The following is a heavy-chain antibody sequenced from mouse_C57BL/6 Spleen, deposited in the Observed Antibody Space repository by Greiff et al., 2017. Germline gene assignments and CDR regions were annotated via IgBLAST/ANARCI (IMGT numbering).Heavy chain of an antibody. CDR1: GYTFTSYW. V-gene: IGHV1-64*01. CDR3: AFITTVVEPYYAMDY. J-gene: IGHJ4*01. D-gene: IGHD1-1*01. Sequence: VQLQQSGAELVKPGASVKLSCKASGYTFTSYWMHWVKQRPGQGLEWIGMIHPNSGSTNYNEKFKSKATLTVDKSSSTAYMQLSSLTSEDSAVYYCAFITTVVEPYYAMDYWGQGTSVTVSS. CDR2: IHPNSGST.